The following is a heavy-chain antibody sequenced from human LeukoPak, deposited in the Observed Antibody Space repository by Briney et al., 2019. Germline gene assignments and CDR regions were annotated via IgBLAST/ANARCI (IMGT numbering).Heavy chain of an antibody. D-gene: IGHD6-19*01. J-gene: IGHJ5*02. V-gene: IGHV4-59*02. CDR1: GGSASNYY. CDR3: ARRGSGWNS. Sequence: SETLSLTCTVSGGSASNYYWSWIRQSPGKGLEWIGYIYYTETSYNPSLKSRVTISLDTSKNQFSLKLTSVTAADTALYYCARRGSGWNSWGQGTLVTVSS. CDR2: IYYTET.